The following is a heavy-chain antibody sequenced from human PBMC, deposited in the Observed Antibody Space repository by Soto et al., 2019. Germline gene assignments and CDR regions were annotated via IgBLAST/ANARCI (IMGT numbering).Heavy chain of an antibody. V-gene: IGHV3-48*02. CDR3: ARLVGYSSSRY. CDR2: ISSSSSTI. J-gene: IGHJ4*02. CDR1: GFTFSSYS. Sequence: EVQLVESGGGLVQPGGSLRLSCAASGFTFSSYSMNWVRQAPGKGLEWVSYISSSSSTIYYADSVKGRFTISSDNAKNSLSLQMNSLRDEDTAVYYCARLVGYSSSRYCGKGTLVTVSS. D-gene: IGHD6-13*01.